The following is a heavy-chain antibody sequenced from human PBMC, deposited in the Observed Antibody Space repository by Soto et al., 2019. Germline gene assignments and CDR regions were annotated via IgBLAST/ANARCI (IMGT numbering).Heavy chain of an antibody. J-gene: IGHJ4*02. CDR1: GFTFGFNA. V-gene: IGHV3-23*01. Sequence: GSLRLSCAATGFTFGFNALSWVRQAPGKGLEWVSSISAGGVSTKYADSVRGRFTISRDNSKNTLYLQMNSLSAEDTAVYYCAKEGCRARGYNYGNTYFDYWGQGTRVTVSS. D-gene: IGHD5-12*01. CDR2: ISAGGVST. CDR3: AKEGCRARGYNYGNTYFDY.